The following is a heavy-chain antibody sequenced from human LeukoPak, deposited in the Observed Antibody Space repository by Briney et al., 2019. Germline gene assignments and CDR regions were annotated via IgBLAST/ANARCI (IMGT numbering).Heavy chain of an antibody. CDR2: ISAYNGNT. CDR1: GYTFTSYG. J-gene: IGHJ4*02. CDR3: AREDCSGGSCKVYY. D-gene: IGHD2-15*01. V-gene: IGHV1-18*01. Sequence: ASVKVSCKASGYTFTSYGISWVRQAPGQGLEWMGWISAYNGNTNYAQKLQGRVTMTTDTSTSTAYMELRSLRSDDTAVYYCAREDCSGGSCKVYYWGQGTLVTVSS.